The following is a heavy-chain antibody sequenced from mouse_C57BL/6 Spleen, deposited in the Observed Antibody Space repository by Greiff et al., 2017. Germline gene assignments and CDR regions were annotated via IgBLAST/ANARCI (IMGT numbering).Heavy chain of an antibody. CDR2: IDPSDSYT. J-gene: IGHJ1*03. Sequence: QVQLQQPGAELVMPGASVKLSCKASGYTFTSYWMHWVKQRPGQGLEWIGEIDPSDSYTNYNQKFKGKSTLTVDKSSSTAYMQLSSLTSGDSAVYYCARDYGSSYGYFDVWGTGTTVTVSS. D-gene: IGHD1-1*01. V-gene: IGHV1-69*01. CDR3: ARDYGSSYGYFDV. CDR1: GYTFTSYW.